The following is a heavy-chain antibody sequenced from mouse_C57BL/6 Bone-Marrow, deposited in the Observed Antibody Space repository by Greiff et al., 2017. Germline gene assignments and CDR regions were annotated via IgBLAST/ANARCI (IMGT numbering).Heavy chain of an antibody. CDR3: ARRDYFDY. J-gene: IGHJ2*01. CDR2: IDPSDSYT. V-gene: IGHV1-69*01. Sequence: QVQLQQPGAELVMPGASVKLSCKASGYTFTSYWMHWVKQRPGQGLEWIGEIDPSDSYTNYNQKFKGKSTLTVDKSSSTAYMQLSSLTSEGSAVYYCARRDYFDYWGQGTTLTVSS. CDR1: GYTFTSYW.